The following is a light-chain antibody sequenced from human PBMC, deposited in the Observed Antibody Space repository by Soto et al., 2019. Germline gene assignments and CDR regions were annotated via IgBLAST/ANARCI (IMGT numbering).Light chain of an antibody. CDR1: QSISSW. J-gene: IGKJ4*01. Sequence: DIQMTQSPSTLSASVGDRVTITCRASQSISSWLAWYQQKPGKAPNLLIYKASSLESGVPSRFSGSGSGTEFTLSISSLQPEDFATYYCQQYLSNPLTFGGGTKVEIK. CDR3: QQYLSNPLT. V-gene: IGKV1-5*03. CDR2: KAS.